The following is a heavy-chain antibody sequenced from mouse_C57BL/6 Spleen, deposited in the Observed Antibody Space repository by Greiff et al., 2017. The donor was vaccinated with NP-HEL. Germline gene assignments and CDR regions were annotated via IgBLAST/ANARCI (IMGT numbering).Heavy chain of an antibody. V-gene: IGHV1-19*01. Sequence: VQLKESGPVLVKPGASVKMSCKASGYTFTDYYMNWVKQSHGKSLEWIGVINPYNGGTSYNQKFKGKATLTVDKSSSTAYMELNSLTSEDSAVYYCARGGYGSKMGAMDYWGQGTSVTVSS. CDR3: ARGGYGSKMGAMDY. CDR2: INPYNGGT. CDR1: GYTFTDYY. D-gene: IGHD1-1*01. J-gene: IGHJ4*01.